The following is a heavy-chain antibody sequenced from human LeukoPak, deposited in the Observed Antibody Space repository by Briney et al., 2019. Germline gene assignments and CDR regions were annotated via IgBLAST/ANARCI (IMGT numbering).Heavy chain of an antibody. V-gene: IGHV6-1*01. CDR2: TYYTSKWNN. D-gene: IGHD3-3*02. Sequence: SQTLSLTCGISGDSVFGDDVAWNWLRQSPSRGLEWLGRTYYTSKWNNDYAGSVKSRATINLDTAKNQLSLQLDSMTPEDSAVYFCARGIFSALDFWGQGTLVTVSS. CDR1: GDSVFGDDVA. CDR3: ARGIFSALDF. J-gene: IGHJ4*02.